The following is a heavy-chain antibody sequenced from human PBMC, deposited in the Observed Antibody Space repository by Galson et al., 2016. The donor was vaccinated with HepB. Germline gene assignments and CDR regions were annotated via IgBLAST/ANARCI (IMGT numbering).Heavy chain of an antibody. CDR2: VYYSGST. Sequence: SETLSLTCTVSGGSISSSSYYWGWIRQPPGKGLEWIGSVYYSGSTYYNPSLKSRITISVDTSKNQFSLKLSSVTAADTAVYYCARPSMNAFDIWGQGTMVTVSS. CDR1: GGSISSSSYY. V-gene: IGHV4-39*01. D-gene: IGHD2/OR15-2a*01. CDR3: ARPSMNAFDI. J-gene: IGHJ3*02.